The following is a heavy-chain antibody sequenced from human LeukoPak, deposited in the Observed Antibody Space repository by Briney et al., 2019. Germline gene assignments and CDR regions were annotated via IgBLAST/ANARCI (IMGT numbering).Heavy chain of an antibody. CDR2: THTSGSP. CDR3: ARATQRYCSGTTCFPFGFDT. J-gene: IGHJ5*02. D-gene: IGHD2-2*01. CDR1: GGSMTHYF. V-gene: IGHV4-4*09. Sequence: SGTRSLTCTVSGGSMTHYFWNWIRQPPGKGLEWIGYTHTSGSPDYSRSLKSRVTISLDTSKNQFSLMLSSVTAADTAVYFCARATQRYCSGTTCFPFGFDTWGQGTLATVSS.